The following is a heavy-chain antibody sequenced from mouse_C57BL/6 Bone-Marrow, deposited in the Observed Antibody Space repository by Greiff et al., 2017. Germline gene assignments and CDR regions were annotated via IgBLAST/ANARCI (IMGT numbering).Heavy chain of an antibody. D-gene: IGHD2-3*01. CDR2: IDPSDSYT. J-gene: IGHJ3*01. Sequence: VQLQQPGAELVRPGTSVKLSCKASGYTFTSYWMHWVKQRPGQGLEWIGVIDPSDSYTNYHQKFKGKATLTVDTSSSTAYMQLSSLTSEDSAVDYCARGLLAWFAYWGQGTLVTVSA. V-gene: IGHV1-59*01. CDR3: ARGLLAWFAY. CDR1: GYTFTSYW.